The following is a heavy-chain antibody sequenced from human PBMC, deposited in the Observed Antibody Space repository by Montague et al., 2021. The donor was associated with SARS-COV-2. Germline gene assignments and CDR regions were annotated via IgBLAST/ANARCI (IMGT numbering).Heavy chain of an antibody. CDR3: ARGSGITVIVLEDYYFDY. J-gene: IGHJ4*02. D-gene: IGHD3-22*01. Sequence: SETLSLTCTVSGGSLNGYFHWTWIRQPPGKGLEWIGYIYNNEKTNYNPSLQSRVAISLDTSNKYFSLSLGSVTAADTAVYYCARGSGITVIVLEDYYFDYWGQGALVTVSS. CDR2: IYNNEKT. V-gene: IGHV4-59*12. CDR1: GGSLNGYFH.